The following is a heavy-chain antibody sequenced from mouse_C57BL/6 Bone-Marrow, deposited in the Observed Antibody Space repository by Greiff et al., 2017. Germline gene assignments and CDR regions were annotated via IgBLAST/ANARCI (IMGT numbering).Heavy chain of an antibody. V-gene: IGHV1-4*01. Sequence: VQRVESGAELARPGASVKMSCKASGYTFTSYTMPWVKQRPGQGLEWIGYINPSSGYTKYNQKFKDKATLTADKSSSTAYMQLSSLTSENSAVYYCARSDHWGQGTTLTVSS. CDR1: GYTFTSYT. CDR2: INPSSGYT. J-gene: IGHJ2*01. CDR3: ARSDH.